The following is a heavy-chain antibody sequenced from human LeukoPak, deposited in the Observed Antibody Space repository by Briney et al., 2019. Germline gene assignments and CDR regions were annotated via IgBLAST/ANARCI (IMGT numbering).Heavy chain of an antibody. J-gene: IGHJ4*02. Sequence: SVKVSCKASGGTFSSYAISRVRQAPGQGLEWMGGIIPIFGTANYAQKFQGRVTITADESTSTAYMELSSLRSEDTAVYYCAIRRSLEMATLVIGWGQGTLVTVSS. CDR1: GGTFSSYA. D-gene: IGHD5-24*01. V-gene: IGHV1-69*13. CDR2: IIPIFGTA. CDR3: AIRRSLEMATLVIG.